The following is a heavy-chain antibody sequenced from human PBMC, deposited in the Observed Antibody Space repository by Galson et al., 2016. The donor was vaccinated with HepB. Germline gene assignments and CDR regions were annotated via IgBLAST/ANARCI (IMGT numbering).Heavy chain of an antibody. CDR1: GFTFSRFA. V-gene: IGHV3-30*18. J-gene: IGHJ6*02. Sequence: SLRLSCAASGFTFSRFAMHWVRQAPGKGLEWVALISYDGRNAYYADSIKGRFTISRDNSKSTVYLQMNSLRAEDTAVYYCAKDNFDWSYYYYGMDVWGQGTTVTVSS. D-gene: IGHD3-9*01. CDR3: AKDNFDWSYYYYGMDV. CDR2: ISYDGRNA.